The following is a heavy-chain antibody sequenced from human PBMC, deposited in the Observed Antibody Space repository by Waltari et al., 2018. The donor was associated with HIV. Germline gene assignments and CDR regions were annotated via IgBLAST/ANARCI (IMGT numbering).Heavy chain of an antibody. J-gene: IGHJ6*02. CDR1: GGSFSNYA. Sequence: QVQIVQSGAEVKQPGSSVKVSCEASGGSFSNYAVSWVRQVPGQGLEWLGGVIPIFGSPDYSQKFHGRLTIVADESINTAYMELSSLTSEDTAVYYCATGDGRNFGVVREYYHYGMDVWGQGTTVTVSS. D-gene: IGHD3-3*01. V-gene: IGHV1-69*01. CDR2: VIPIFGSP. CDR3: ATGDGRNFGVVREYYHYGMDV.